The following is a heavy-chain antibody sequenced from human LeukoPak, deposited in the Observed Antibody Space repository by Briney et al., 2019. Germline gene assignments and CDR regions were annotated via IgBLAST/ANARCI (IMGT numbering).Heavy chain of an antibody. D-gene: IGHD3-3*01. CDR2: ISYDGSNK. V-gene: IGHV3-30*18. CDR3: AKDGYYDFWSGTFDY. J-gene: IGHJ4*02. CDR1: GFTFSSYG. Sequence: GGSLRLSCAASGFTFSSYGMHWVRQAPGKGLEWAAVISYDGSNKYYADSVKGRLTISRDNSKNTLYLQMNNLRAEDTAVYYCAKDGYYDFWSGTFDYWGQGTLVTVSS.